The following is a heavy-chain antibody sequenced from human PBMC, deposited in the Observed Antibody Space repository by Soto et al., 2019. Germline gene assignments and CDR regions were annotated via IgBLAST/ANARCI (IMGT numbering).Heavy chain of an antibody. D-gene: IGHD1-1*01. CDR1: GFTFSNTW. CDR2: IRPDGSTT. V-gene: IGHV3-74*01. Sequence: QTGGYLRLSCAASGFTFSNTWMHWVRQAPGKGLEWLSHIRPDGSTTRDADSVQGRFINSRDNARSTLYLQLNSLRAEDTAVYFCARDNNWSYDYWGQGILVTVSS. J-gene: IGHJ4*02. CDR3: ARDNNWSYDY.